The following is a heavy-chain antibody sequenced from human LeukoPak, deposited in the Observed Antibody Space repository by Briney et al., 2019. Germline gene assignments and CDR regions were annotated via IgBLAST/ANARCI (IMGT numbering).Heavy chain of an antibody. CDR3: GKNLGIRFDH. Sequence: SETLSLTCTVSGGSISSYYWSWIRQPPGKGLEWIGYIYYSGSTNYNPSLKSRVTISVDTSKNQFSLKLSSVTAADTAVYYCGKNLGIRFDHWGQGTLVTVSS. D-gene: IGHD1-14*01. CDR2: IYYSGST. CDR1: GGSISSYY. J-gene: IGHJ4*02. V-gene: IGHV4-59*08.